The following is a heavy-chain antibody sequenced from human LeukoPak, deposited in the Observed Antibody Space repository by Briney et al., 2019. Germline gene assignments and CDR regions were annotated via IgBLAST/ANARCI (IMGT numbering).Heavy chain of an antibody. Sequence: GGSLRLSCAASGFTFSSSGMHWVRQAPGKGLEWVAFIRYDGVDTFYVDFVKGRFTISRDNSKNTLYLQMNSLRPEDTAVYYCAKDLGVWGQGTMVTVSS. CDR1: GFTFSSSG. CDR2: IRYDGVDT. J-gene: IGHJ3*01. V-gene: IGHV3-30*02. CDR3: AKDLGV.